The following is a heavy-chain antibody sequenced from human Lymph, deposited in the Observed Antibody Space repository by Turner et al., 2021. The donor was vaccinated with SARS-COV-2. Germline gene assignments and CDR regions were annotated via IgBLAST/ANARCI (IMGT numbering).Heavy chain of an antibody. D-gene: IGHD3-10*01. CDR2: ISYDGSNK. V-gene: IGHV3-30-3*01. CDR3: ARDSSGSGTLDY. Sequence: QVQLVESGGGVVQPGRSLRLSCAASGFTFNNYPMHWVCQAPGKGLEWVAVISYDGSNKYYADSVKGRFTISRDNSKNTLYLQMNSLRAEDTAVYYCARDSSGSGTLDYWGQGTLVTVSS. J-gene: IGHJ4*02. CDR1: GFTFNNYP.